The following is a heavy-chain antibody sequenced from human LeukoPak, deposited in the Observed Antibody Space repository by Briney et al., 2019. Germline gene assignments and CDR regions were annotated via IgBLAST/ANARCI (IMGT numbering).Heavy chain of an antibody. Sequence: GGSRRLSCATSGFTFTTFWMHWVRQAPGKGLVWVSRINHDGSSTNYADSVKGRFTISRDNAKDTVYLQTNSLRAEDTAVYYCVRDWGYDSSGYWQKYFDTWGQGTLVTVSS. V-gene: IGHV3-74*01. D-gene: IGHD3-22*01. CDR3: VRDWGYDSSGYWQKYFDT. CDR2: INHDGSST. CDR1: GFTFTTFW. J-gene: IGHJ4*02.